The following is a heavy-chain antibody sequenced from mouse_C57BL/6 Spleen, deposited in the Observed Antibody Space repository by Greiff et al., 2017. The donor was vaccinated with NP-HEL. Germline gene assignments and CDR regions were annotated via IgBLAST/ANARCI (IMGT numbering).Heavy chain of an antibody. CDR1: GYAFSSSW. J-gene: IGHJ2*01. D-gene: IGHD2-3*01. CDR2: IYPGDGDT. V-gene: IGHV1-82*01. Sequence: QVQLQQSGPELVKPGASVKISCKASGYAFSSSWMNWVKQRPGKGLEWIGRIYPGDGDTNYNGKFKGKATLTADKSSSTAYMQLSSLTSEDSAVYFCARGRLLDWGQGTTLTVSS. CDR3: ARGRLLD.